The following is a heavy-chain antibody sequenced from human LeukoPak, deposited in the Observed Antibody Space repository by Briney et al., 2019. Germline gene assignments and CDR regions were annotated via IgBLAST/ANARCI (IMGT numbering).Heavy chain of an antibody. J-gene: IGHJ4*02. D-gene: IGHD5-18*01. V-gene: IGHV4-38-2*02. Sequence: SETLSLTCTVSGGSIYTYYWSWIRQPPGKGLEWIGSIYHSGSTYYNPSLKSRVTISVDTSKNQFSLKLSSVTAADTAVYYCARDLEAMATIFDYWGQGTLVTVSS. CDR2: IYHSGST. CDR3: ARDLEAMATIFDY. CDR1: GGSIYTYY.